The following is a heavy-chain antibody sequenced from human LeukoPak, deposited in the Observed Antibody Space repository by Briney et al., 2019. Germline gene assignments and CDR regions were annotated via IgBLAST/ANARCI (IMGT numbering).Heavy chain of an antibody. Sequence: EINHSGSTNYTPSLKRRVTISVDTSKNQFSLKLSSVTAADTAVYYCARVAFWSGYPFDYWGQGTLVTVSS. CDR2: INHSGST. J-gene: IGHJ4*02. D-gene: IGHD3-3*01. CDR3: ARVAFWSGYPFDY. V-gene: IGHV4-34*01.